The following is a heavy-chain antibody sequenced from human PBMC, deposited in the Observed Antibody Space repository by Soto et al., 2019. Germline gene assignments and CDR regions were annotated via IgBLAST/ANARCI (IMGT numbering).Heavy chain of an antibody. Sequence: SETLSLTCTVSGASISSSYWSWIRQSPGKGLEWIGYVYYSGSTNYNPSLKSRVTISVDTSKNQFSLKLSSVTAADTAVYYCARGYYDSSGQSNTFDIWGQGTMVNVSS. J-gene: IGHJ3*02. CDR3: ARGYYDSSGQSNTFDI. D-gene: IGHD3-22*01. V-gene: IGHV4-59*01. CDR2: VYYSGST. CDR1: GASISSSY.